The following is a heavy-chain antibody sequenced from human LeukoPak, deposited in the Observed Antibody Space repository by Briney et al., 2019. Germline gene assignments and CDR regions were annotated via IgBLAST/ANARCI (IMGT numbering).Heavy chain of an antibody. CDR2: IY. Sequence: SETLSLTCTVSGGSVTSGGFYWGWLRQPPGKGPEWIATIYYYNPSLQSRVTISIDTSKNQFSLRLTSVTATDTAVYHCARHSGSGSLSRPFDPWGQGTLVTVSS. D-gene: IGHD3-10*01. CDR1: GGSVTSGGFY. CDR3: ARHSGSGSLSRPFDP. V-gene: IGHV4-39*01. J-gene: IGHJ5*02.